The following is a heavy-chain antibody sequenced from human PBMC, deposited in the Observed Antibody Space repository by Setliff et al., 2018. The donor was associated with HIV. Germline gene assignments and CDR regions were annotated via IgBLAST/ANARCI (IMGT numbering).Heavy chain of an antibody. CDR3: TRPQYIYENGGSDY. Sequence: GESLKISCGASGFTFSGSPMHWVRQASGKGLEWVGRIKTEAEGYATAYAASVKGRFTISRDDSANTAYLQINSLEIEDTAVYYCTRPQYIYENGGSDYWGQGTLVTVSS. D-gene: IGHD3-22*01. CDR2: IKTEAEGYAT. CDR1: GFTFSGSP. V-gene: IGHV3-73*01. J-gene: IGHJ4*02.